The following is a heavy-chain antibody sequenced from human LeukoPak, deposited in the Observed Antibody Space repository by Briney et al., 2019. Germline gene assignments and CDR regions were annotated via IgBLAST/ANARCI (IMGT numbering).Heavy chain of an antibody. J-gene: IGHJ3*02. CDR1: GGSISSSNW. CDR2: IYHSGST. V-gene: IGHV4-4*02. D-gene: IGHD2-2*01. Sequence: SGTLSLTCAVSGGSISSSNWWSWVRQPPGKGLEWIGEIYHSGSTNYNPSLKSRVTISVDTSKNQFSLKLSSVTAADTAVYYCAGVVVPAAISHAFDIWGQGTMVTVSS. CDR3: AGVVVPAAISHAFDI.